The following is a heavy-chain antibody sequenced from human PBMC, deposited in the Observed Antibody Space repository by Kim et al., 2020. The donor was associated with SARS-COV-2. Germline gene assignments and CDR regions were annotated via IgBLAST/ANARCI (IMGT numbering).Heavy chain of an antibody. D-gene: IGHD5-12*01. J-gene: IGHJ5*02. Sequence: SETLSLTCTVSGGSISSGGYYWSWIRQHPGKGLEWIGYIYYSGSTYYNPSLKSRVTISVDTSKNQFSLKLSSVTAADTAVYYCARDGMDIVAFRTHRGWFDPWGQGTLVPVSS. V-gene: IGHV4-31*03. CDR2: IYYSGST. CDR1: GGSISSGGYY. CDR3: ARDGMDIVAFRTHRGWFDP.